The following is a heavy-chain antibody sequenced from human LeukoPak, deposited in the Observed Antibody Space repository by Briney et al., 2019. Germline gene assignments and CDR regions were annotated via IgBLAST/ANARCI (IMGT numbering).Heavy chain of an antibody. D-gene: IGHD3-22*01. V-gene: IGHV1-69*13. Sequence: SVKVSCKASGGTFSSYGISWVRQAPGQGLEWMGGIIPRLGTTKNAQRFQGRITISADESTSTAYMELSSLRSEDTAVYYCARDRYYDNSGYYYESAYWGQGTLVTVSS. J-gene: IGHJ4*02. CDR1: GGTFSSYG. CDR2: IIPRLGTT. CDR3: ARDRYYDNSGYYYESAY.